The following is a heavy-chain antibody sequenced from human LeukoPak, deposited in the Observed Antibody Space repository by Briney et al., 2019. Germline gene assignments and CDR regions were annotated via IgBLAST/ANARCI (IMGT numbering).Heavy chain of an antibody. J-gene: IGHJ6*03. CDR3: ARTITIFGVVITDYYMDV. Sequence: PGGSLRLSCAASGFSVYSYAMTWVRQAPGKGPEWVSSISSSSSYIYYADSVKGRFTISRDNAKNSLYLQMNSLRAEDTAVYYCARTITIFGVVITDYYMDVWGKGTTVTVSS. D-gene: IGHD3-3*01. CDR2: ISSSSSYI. V-gene: IGHV3-21*01. CDR1: GFSVYSYA.